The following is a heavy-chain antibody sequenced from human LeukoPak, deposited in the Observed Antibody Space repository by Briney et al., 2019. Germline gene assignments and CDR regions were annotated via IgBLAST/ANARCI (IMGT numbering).Heavy chain of an antibody. CDR3: ARDPGVWGDYSFDY. V-gene: IGHV1-2*02. Sequence: ASVKVSCKASGYTFTGYYMHWVRQAPGQGLEWMGWINPNSGGTNYAQKFQGRVTMTRDTSISTAYMELSRLRSDDTAVYYCARDPGVWGDYSFDYWGQGTLVTVSS. J-gene: IGHJ4*02. CDR1: GYTFTGYY. CDR2: INPNSGGT. D-gene: IGHD2-21*01.